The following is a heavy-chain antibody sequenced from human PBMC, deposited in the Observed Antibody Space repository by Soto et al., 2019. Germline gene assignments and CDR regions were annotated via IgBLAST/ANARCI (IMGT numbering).Heavy chain of an antibody. CDR2: IYYSGST. V-gene: IGHV4-59*01. Sequence: QVQLQESGPRLVKPSETLSLTCIVSGGSISSYYWSWIRQPPGKGLEWIGYIYYSGSTNYNPSLKSRVTISVDTSTTQSSLKLSAVTAADTAVYYCARAVLPATAPFDYWGQGTLVTVSS. D-gene: IGHD2-2*01. J-gene: IGHJ4*02. CDR3: ARAVLPATAPFDY. CDR1: GGSISSYY.